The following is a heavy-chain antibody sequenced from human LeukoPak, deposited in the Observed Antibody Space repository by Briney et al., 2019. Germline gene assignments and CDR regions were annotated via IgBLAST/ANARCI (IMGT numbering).Heavy chain of an antibody. Sequence: GASVKVSCKVSGYTLTELSMHWVRQAPGKGLEWMGGFDPEDGETIYAQKFQGRVTMTEDTSTDTAYMELSSLRSEDTAVYYCATDTDPVLLRQDAFDIWGQGTMVTVSP. D-gene: IGHD3-10*01. CDR3: ATDTDPVLLRQDAFDI. J-gene: IGHJ3*02. CDR1: GYTLTELS. CDR2: FDPEDGET. V-gene: IGHV1-24*01.